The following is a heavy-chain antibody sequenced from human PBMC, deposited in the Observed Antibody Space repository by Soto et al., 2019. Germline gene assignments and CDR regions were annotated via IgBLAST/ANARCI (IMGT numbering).Heavy chain of an antibody. CDR1: GFTFRTYW. V-gene: IGHV3-7*01. CDR2: MKQDGSEK. CDR3: ASPLGWRDGFDL. J-gene: IGHJ3*01. Sequence: EVQLVESGGGLVQPGGSLRLSCVASGFTFRTYWMSWVRQAPGKGLEWVANMKQDGSEKYYVDSVRGRFTISRDNAENSLFLQMNSLTVEDTAVYYCASPLGWRDGFDLWGQGTMVTVSS. D-gene: IGHD6-19*01.